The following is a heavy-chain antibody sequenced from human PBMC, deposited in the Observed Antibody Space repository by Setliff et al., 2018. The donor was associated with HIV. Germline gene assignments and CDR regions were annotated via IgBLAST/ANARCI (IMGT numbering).Heavy chain of an antibody. V-gene: IGHV4-4*09. J-gene: IGHJ5*02. CDR3: ARRIDDSGSFPDKNWFDT. Sequence: SETLSLTCTVSGGSINNYCWNWIRQPPGRGLEWIGFIFASGTTKYNHSLQSRVTMSIDTSKNQFSLKLTSVTAADTAVYYGARRIDDSGSFPDKNWFDTWGQGSLVTVSS. D-gene: IGHD3-10*01. CDR2: IFASGTT. CDR1: GGSINNYC.